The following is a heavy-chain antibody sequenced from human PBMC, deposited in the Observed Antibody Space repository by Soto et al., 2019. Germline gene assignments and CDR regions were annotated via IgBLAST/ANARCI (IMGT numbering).Heavy chain of an antibody. V-gene: IGHV3-30-3*01. Sequence: GGSLRLSCAASGFMFSTYAMHWVRQAPGKGLEWVAVISYGGSDIYYGDSGKGRFTISRDNSRDTLYLEMNSLQTEDTAVFYCARDQGRTVTRGDWFDPWGQGTLVTVSS. CDR2: ISYGGSDI. CDR1: GFMFSTYA. CDR3: ARDQGRTVTRGDWFDP. D-gene: IGHD6-19*01. J-gene: IGHJ5*02.